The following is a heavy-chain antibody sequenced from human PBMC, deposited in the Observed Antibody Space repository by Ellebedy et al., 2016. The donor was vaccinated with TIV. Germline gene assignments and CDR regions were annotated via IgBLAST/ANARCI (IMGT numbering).Heavy chain of an antibody. D-gene: IGHD3-22*01. Sequence: SVKVSXXASGGTFSSYAISWVRQAPGQGLEWMGGIIPIFGTANYAQKLQGRVTMTTDTSTSTAYMELRSLRSDDTAVYYCARGYYYDSSGYWTFDYWGQGTLVTVSS. CDR2: IIPIFGTA. CDR3: ARGYYYDSSGYWTFDY. CDR1: GGTFSSYA. V-gene: IGHV1-69*05. J-gene: IGHJ4*02.